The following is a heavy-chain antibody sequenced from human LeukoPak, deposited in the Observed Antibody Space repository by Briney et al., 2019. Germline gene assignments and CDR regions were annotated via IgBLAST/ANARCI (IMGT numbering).Heavy chain of an antibody. V-gene: IGHV4-59*01. Sequence: SETLSVTCAVYGGSFSGYYWSWFRQPPGKGLEWIGYIYYSGSTNYNPSLKSRVTISVDTSKSQFSLKLSSVTAADTAVYYCASHKGFWGQGTLVTVSS. CDR1: GGSFSGYY. CDR3: ASHKGF. J-gene: IGHJ4*02. CDR2: IYYSGST.